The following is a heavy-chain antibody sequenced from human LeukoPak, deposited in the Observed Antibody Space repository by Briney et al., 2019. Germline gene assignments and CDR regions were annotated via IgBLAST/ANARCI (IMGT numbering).Heavy chain of an antibody. V-gene: IGHV1-46*01. CDR2: INPSGGST. CDR1: GYTFTSYY. CDR3: ARDEGYSYGPHHYYYYYGMDV. Sequence: ASVKVSCKASGYTFTSYYMHWVRQAPGQGLEWMGIINPSGGSTSYAQKFQGRVTMTRDTSTSTVYMELSSLRSEDTAVYYCARDEGYSYGPHHYYYYYGMDVWGQGTTVTVSS. D-gene: IGHD5-18*01. J-gene: IGHJ6*02.